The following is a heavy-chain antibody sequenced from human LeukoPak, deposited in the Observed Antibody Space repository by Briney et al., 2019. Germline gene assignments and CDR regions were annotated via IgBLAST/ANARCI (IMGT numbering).Heavy chain of an antibody. CDR1: GFTFDDYA. J-gene: IGHJ4*02. D-gene: IGHD6-19*01. CDR3: TKDRDSSGWSGY. Sequence: PGGSLRLSCAASGFTFDDYAMHWVRQAPGKGLEWVSLISGDGGSTYYADSGKGRFTISRGNIKNSLYLQMNSLRTEDTALYYCTKDRDSSGWSGYWGQGTLVTVSS. V-gene: IGHV3-43*02. CDR2: ISGDGGST.